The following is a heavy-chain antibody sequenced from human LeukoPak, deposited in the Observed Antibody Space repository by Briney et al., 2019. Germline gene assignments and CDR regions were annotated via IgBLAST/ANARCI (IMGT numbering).Heavy chain of an antibody. Sequence: GGSLRLSCAASGFTFSSYAMTWVRQAPGKGLEWVSSISGSGDNTYYADSVKGRFTISRDNSKNTLYLQMNSLRAEDTAVYYCAKAISGSNAVADYWGQGTLVTASS. D-gene: IGHD1-26*01. CDR3: AKAISGSNAVADY. V-gene: IGHV3-23*01. J-gene: IGHJ4*02. CDR2: ISGSGDNT. CDR1: GFTFSSYA.